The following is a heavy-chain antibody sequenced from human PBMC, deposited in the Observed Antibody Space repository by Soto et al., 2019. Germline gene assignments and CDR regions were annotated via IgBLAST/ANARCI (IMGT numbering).Heavy chain of an antibody. D-gene: IGHD3-22*01. V-gene: IGHV5-10-1*01. Sequence: PGESLKISCKGSGYSFTSYWISWVRQMPGKGLEWMGRIDPSDSYTNYSPSFQGHVTISADKSISTAYLQWSSLKASDTAMYYCARLFDSSLILDAFDIWGQGTMGTVSS. CDR1: GYSFTSYW. J-gene: IGHJ3*02. CDR3: ARLFDSSLILDAFDI. CDR2: IDPSDSYT.